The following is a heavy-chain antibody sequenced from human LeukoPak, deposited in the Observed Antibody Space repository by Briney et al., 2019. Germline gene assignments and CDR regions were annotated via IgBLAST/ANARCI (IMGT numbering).Heavy chain of an antibody. D-gene: IGHD3-16*01. CDR2: ISDSGGAT. CDR3: AKIAPWGAVITTDGFDY. CDR1: GFSFRNYA. V-gene: IGHV3-23*01. J-gene: IGHJ4*02. Sequence: PGGSLRLSCAASGFSFRNYAMSWVRQAPGKGLEWVSSISDSGGATYYADSVKGRFTISRDNSRNTLYLQLNSLGADDTAVYYCAKIAPWGAVITTDGFDYWGQGTLVTVSS.